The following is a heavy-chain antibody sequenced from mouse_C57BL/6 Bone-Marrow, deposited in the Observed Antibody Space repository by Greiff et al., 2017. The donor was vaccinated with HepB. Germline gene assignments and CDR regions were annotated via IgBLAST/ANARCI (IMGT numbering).Heavy chain of an antibody. J-gene: IGHJ3*01. CDR3: ARGSLYDYFFAY. D-gene: IGHD2-4*01. CDR2: IYPSDSET. Sequence: QVQLKQPGAELVRPGSSVKLSCKASGYTFTSYWMDWVKQRPGQGLEWIGNIYPSDSETHYNQKFKDKATLTVDKSSSTAYMQLSSLTSEDSAVYYCARGSLYDYFFAYWGQGTLVTVSA. CDR1: GYTFTSYW. V-gene: IGHV1-61*01.